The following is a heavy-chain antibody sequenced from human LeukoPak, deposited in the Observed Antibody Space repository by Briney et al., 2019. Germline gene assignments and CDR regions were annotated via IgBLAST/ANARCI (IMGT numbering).Heavy chain of an antibody. CDR2: INPNSGGT. D-gene: IGHD3-16*02. CDR3: ARGAYMITFGGVIALFDY. V-gene: IGHV1-2*02. CDR1: GYTFTGYY. J-gene: IGHJ4*02. Sequence: ASVNVSCKASGYTFTGYYMHWVRQAPGQGLEWMGWINPNSGGTNYAQKFQGRVTMTRDTSISTAYMELSRLRSDDTAVYYCARGAYMITFGGVIALFDYWGQGTLVTVSS.